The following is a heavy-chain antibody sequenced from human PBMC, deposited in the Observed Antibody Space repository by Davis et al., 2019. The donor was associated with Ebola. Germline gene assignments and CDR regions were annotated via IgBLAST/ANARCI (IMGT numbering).Heavy chain of an antibody. Sequence: SELLTPPCDAHGGSLTGYYWSWTRQPPEKGLEWIGKIHHSGSTNYNPSHNSRVTISSDMSKNQFSLKLNSVTAADTAVYYCARGRTGSNHPRLDSWGQGTLVTVSS. V-gene: IGHV4-34*01. CDR1: GGSLTGYY. D-gene: IGHD7-27*01. J-gene: IGHJ4*02. CDR2: IHHSGST. CDR3: ARGRTGSNHPRLDS.